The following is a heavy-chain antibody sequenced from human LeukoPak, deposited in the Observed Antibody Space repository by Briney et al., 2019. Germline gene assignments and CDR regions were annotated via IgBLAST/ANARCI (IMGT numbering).Heavy chain of an antibody. Sequence: ASVKVSCKASGGTFSSYAISWVRQAPGQGLEWMGGIIPIFGTANYAQKFQGRVTTTTDESTSTAYMELSSLRSEDTAVYYCAIKAGGSCFRFWGQGTLVTVSS. D-gene: IGHD2-15*01. CDR1: GGTFSSYA. V-gene: IGHV1-69*05. J-gene: IGHJ4*02. CDR3: AIKAGGSCFRF. CDR2: IIPIFGTA.